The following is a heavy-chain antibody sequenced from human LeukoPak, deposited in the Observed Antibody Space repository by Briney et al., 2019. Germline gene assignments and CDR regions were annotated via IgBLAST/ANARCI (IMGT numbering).Heavy chain of an antibody. D-gene: IGHD3-10*01. Sequence: GGSLRLSCAASGFTVSSNYMSWVRLPPGKGLECVSVIYSGGSTYYVDFVKGRFTISRDNSKNTLYLQMNSLRAEDTAVYYCARSNGYGSGYGMDVWGQGTTITVSS. V-gene: IGHV3-53*01. J-gene: IGHJ6*02. CDR1: GFTVSSNY. CDR2: IYSGGST. CDR3: ARSNGYGSGYGMDV.